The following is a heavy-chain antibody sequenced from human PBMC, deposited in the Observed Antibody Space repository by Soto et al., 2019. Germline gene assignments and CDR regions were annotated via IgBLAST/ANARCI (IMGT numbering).Heavy chain of an antibody. Sequence: ASVKVSCKASGGTFSSYTISWVRQAPGQGLEWMGRIIPILGIANYAQKFQGRVTITADKSTSTAYMELSSLRSEDTAVYYCARDSSGIGVRRTYYMDVWGKGTTVTVSS. J-gene: IGHJ6*03. CDR3: ARDSSGIGVRRTYYMDV. D-gene: IGHD3-10*01. CDR2: IIPILGIA. V-gene: IGHV1-69*04. CDR1: GGTFSSYT.